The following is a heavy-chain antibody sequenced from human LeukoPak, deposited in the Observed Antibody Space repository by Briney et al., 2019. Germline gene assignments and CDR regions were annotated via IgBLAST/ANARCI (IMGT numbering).Heavy chain of an antibody. CDR2: IYDGGTK. D-gene: IGHD4-17*01. CDR3: AKDLVSVPTVSKPPGD. CDR1: GFTASDFT. Sequence: GGSLRLSCAASGFTASDFTMHWVRQAPGKGLEWVAVIYDGGTKHYADSVKGRFTISRDNSNDALYLQMNSLRAEDTAVYYCAKDLVSVPTVSKPPGDWGQGTLVTVSS. J-gene: IGHJ4*02. V-gene: IGHV3-30-3*01.